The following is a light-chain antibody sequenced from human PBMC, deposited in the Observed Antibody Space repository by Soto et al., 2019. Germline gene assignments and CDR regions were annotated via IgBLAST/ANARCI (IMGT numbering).Light chain of an antibody. V-gene: IGKV3-11*01. CDR2: DAS. CDR3: QQRSNWPPWT. J-gene: IGKJ1*01. Sequence: EIVLTQSPATLSLSPGERATLSCRASQSVSSYLAWYQQKPGQAPRLLIYDASNRATGIPARFSGSGAGTDFTLTISSLEPEDVAGYYCQQRSNWPPWTFGQGTKVEIK. CDR1: QSVSSY.